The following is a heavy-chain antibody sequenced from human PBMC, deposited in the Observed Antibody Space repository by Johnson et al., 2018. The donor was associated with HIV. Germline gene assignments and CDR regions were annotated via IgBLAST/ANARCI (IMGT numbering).Heavy chain of an antibody. D-gene: IGHD6-13*01. CDR3: AKDGESQQLPWGDAFDV. V-gene: IGHV3-66*01. Sequence: VQLVESGGGLVKPGGSLRLSCAASGFTVSSNYMSWVRQAPGKGLEWVSVIYSGGSTYYADSVKGRFTISRDNSKNTLYLQMNSLRAEDTALYYCAKDGESQQLPWGDAFDVWGQGTMVTVSS. CDR1: GFTVSSNY. CDR2: IYSGGST. J-gene: IGHJ3*01.